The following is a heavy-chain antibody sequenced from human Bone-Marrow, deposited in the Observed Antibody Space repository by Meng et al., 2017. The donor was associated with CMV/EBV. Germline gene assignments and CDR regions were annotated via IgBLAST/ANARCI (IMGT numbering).Heavy chain of an antibody. CDR2: IKPNTGVT. J-gene: IGHJ4*02. D-gene: IGHD1-14*01. V-gene: IGHV1-2*02. CDR1: GYTFTGYY. CDR3: ARTSYNTMCLGY. Sequence: QVLRVQAGAEVKKPGASVKVSCKASGYTFTGYYMHWVRQAPGQGLEWMGWIKPNTGVTSYAQKFKDRVTMTGDTSISTAYMELSRLRSDDTAMYYCARTSYNTMCLGYWGQGPLVTVSS.